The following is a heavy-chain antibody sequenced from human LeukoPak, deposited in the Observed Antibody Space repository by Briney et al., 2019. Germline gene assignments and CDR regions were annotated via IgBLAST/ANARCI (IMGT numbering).Heavy chain of an antibody. V-gene: IGHV4-61*08. CDR1: GASISSGGYY. CDR3: TRHAPVPVIGHGMGV. Sequence: PSQTLSLTCTLSGASISSGGYYWSWIRQHPGKGLEWIGYIYYTGITKYSPSLKSRVTISVDTSKNQFSLKLTSVTAADTAVYYCTRHAPVPVIGHGMGVWGQGTTVTVSS. CDR2: IYYTGIT. D-gene: IGHD3-10*01. J-gene: IGHJ6*02.